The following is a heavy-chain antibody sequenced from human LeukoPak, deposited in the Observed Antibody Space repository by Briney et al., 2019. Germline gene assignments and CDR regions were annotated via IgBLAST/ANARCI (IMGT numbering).Heavy chain of an antibody. CDR1: GFTFSSYS. V-gene: IGHV3-21*01. J-gene: IGHJ3*01. D-gene: IGHD1-1*01. CDR3: ASANPWEVEPP. Sequence: GGSLRLSCAASGFTFSSYSMNRVRQAPGKGLEWVSSISSSSSYIYYADSVKGRFTISRDNAKNSLYLQMNSLRAEDTAVYYCASANPWEVEPPWGQGTMVTVSS. CDR2: ISSSSSYI.